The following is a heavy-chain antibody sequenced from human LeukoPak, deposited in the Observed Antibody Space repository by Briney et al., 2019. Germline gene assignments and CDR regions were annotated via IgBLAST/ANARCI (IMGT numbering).Heavy chain of an antibody. Sequence: ASVKVSCKPSRYTFTRYGVSWVRQAPGHGLEWMGWISAYNGNTNYAQKLQGRVPMTTDTSTSTAYMELRSLRSDDTAVYYCAKDWDTTVTYNWFDPGGQGTLVTVSS. CDR3: AKDWDTTVTYNWFDP. J-gene: IGHJ5*02. D-gene: IGHD4-17*01. CDR1: RYTFTRYG. CDR2: ISAYNGNT. V-gene: IGHV1-18*01.